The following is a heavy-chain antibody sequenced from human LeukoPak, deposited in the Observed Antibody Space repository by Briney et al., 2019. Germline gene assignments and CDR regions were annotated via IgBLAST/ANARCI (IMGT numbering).Heavy chain of an antibody. Sequence: ASVKVSCKASGYTFTSYDINWVRQATGQGLEWMGWMNPSSGNTGYAQKFQGRVTITRNTSISTAYMELSSLRSEDTAVYYCARGGGERLYYYYMDVWGKGTTVTVSS. V-gene: IGHV1-8*03. J-gene: IGHJ6*03. CDR2: MNPSSGNT. CDR3: ARGGGERLYYYYMDV. CDR1: GYTFTSYD. D-gene: IGHD4-17*01.